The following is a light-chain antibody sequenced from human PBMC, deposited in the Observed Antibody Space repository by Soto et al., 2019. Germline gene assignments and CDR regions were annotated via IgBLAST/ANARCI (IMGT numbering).Light chain of an antibody. J-gene: IGKJ5*01. CDR2: GPS. CDR3: QQYGSSPIT. V-gene: IGKV3-20*01. CDR1: QSVNSSF. Sequence: EIVLTQSPGTLSLSPGERATLSCRANQSVNSSFLAWYQQKPGQAPRLLIYGPSSRATGVPDRFSGSGSGTYFTLTLSRLAPEDFAVYYCQQYGSSPITFGQGTRLEIK.